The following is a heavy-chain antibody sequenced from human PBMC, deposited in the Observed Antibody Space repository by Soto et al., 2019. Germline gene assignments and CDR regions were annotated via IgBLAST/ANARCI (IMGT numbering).Heavy chain of an antibody. CDR2: TYHSGTT. CDR1: GDSINNSHW. D-gene: IGHD6-13*01. CDR3: AREVNSSPARGPNWFDP. J-gene: IGHJ5*02. Sequence: QVQLQESGPGLVQPSGTLSLTCAVSGDSINNSHWWSWVRQTPGKGLEWIGETYHSGTTNYNPSLKTRVTISIDKSKNQFSLKMNSVPAADTAVYYCAREVNSSPARGPNWFDPWGQGTLVTVSS. V-gene: IGHV4-4*02.